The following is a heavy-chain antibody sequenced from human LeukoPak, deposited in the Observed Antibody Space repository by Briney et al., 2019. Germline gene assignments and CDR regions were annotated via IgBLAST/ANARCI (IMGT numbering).Heavy chain of an antibody. CDR2: ISYDGSNK. D-gene: IGHD1-14*01. CDR1: GFTFSSYA. J-gene: IGHJ6*02. Sequence: GRSLRLSCAASGFTFSSYAMHWVRQAPGKGLEWVAVISYDGSNKCYADSVKGRFTISRDNSKNTLYLQMNSLRAEDTAVYYCASQPERKYYYYGMDVWGQGTTVTVSS. CDR3: ASQPERKYYYYGMDV. V-gene: IGHV3-30-3*01.